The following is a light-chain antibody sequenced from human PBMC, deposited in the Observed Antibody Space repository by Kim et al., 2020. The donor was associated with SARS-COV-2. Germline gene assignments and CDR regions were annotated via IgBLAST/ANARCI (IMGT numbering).Light chain of an antibody. CDR2: GAS. V-gene: IGKV3-15*01. J-gene: IGKJ4*01. Sequence: ETVMTQSPATLSVSPGERATLSCRASESVSNNVAWYQHKPGQAPRLLIYGASTRATDVPCRFSVNGSGTEFTLTISGLQSEDFAVYYCQQYNNWPLTFGGGTKVDIK. CDR1: ESVSNN. CDR3: QQYNNWPLT.